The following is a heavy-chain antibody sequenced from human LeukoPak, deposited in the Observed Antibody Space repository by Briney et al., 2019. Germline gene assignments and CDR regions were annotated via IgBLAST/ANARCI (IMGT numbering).Heavy chain of an antibody. J-gene: IGHJ5*02. CDR1: GYTFTSYA. CDR2: INPNSGGT. D-gene: IGHD7-27*01. CDR3: ARAPRTNRGWWFDP. V-gene: IGHV1-2*02. Sequence: ASVKVSCKASGYTFTSYAMNWVRQAPGQGLEWMGWINPNSGGTNYAQKFQGRVTMTRDTSISTAYMELSRLRSDDTAVYYCARAPRTNRGWWFDPWGQGTLVTVSS.